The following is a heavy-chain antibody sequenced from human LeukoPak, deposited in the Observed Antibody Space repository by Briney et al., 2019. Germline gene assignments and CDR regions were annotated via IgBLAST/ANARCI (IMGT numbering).Heavy chain of an antibody. Sequence: GGSLRLSCAASGFTFSTYPISWVRQAPGKGLEWVSAISGGGTSTYYADSVKGRLTISRDNAKNSLYLQMNSLRAEDTAVYYCARHYYDSSGYDYWGQGTLVTVSS. J-gene: IGHJ4*02. D-gene: IGHD3-22*01. CDR3: ARHYYDSSGYDY. CDR1: GFTFSTYP. V-gene: IGHV3-23*01. CDR2: ISGGGTST.